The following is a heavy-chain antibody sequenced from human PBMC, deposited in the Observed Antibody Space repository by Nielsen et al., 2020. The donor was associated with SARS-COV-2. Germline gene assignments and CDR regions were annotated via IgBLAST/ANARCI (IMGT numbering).Heavy chain of an antibody. CDR2: ISSSSSTI. D-gene: IGHD3-10*01. V-gene: IGHV3-48*01. J-gene: IGHJ6*02. Sequence: GESLKISCAASGFTFSSYSMNWVRQAPGKGLEWVSYISSSSSTIYYADSVKGRFTISRDNAKKSLSLQMNSLRAEDTAVYYCARVITDGNYYYYYGMDVWGQGTTVTVSS. CDR3: ARVITDGNYYYYYGMDV. CDR1: GFTFSSYS.